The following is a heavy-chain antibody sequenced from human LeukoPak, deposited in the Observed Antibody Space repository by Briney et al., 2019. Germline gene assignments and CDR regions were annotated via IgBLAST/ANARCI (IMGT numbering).Heavy chain of an antibody. CDR1: GFTFSSYS. J-gene: IGHJ6*03. Sequence: GGSLRLSCAASGFTFSSYSMNWVRQAPGKGLEWVSSISSSSSYIYYVDSVKGRFTISRDNAKNSLYLQMNSLRAEDTAVYYXXXXXXXXXXGELFPNYYYYYMDVWGKGTTVTVSS. CDR2: ISSSSSYI. V-gene: IGHV3-21*01. D-gene: IGHD3-10*01. CDR3: XXXXXXXXXGELFPNYYYYYMDV.